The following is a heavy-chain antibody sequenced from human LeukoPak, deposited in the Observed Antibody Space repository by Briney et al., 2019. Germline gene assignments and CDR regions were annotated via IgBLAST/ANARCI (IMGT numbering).Heavy chain of an antibody. V-gene: IGHV3-23*01. CDR3: AKSVWFGELLYFDY. D-gene: IGHD3-10*01. J-gene: IGHJ4*02. CDR2: ISGSGGST. CDR1: GFTFDDYG. Sequence: PGGSLRLSCAASGFTFDDYGMSWVRQAPGKGLEWVSAISGSGGSTYYADSVKGRFTISRDNSKNTLYLQMNSLRAEDTAVYYCAKSVWFGELLYFDYWGQGTLVTVSS.